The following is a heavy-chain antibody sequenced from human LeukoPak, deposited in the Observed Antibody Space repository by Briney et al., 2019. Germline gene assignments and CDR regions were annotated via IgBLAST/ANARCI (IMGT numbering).Heavy chain of an antibody. Sequence: GGSLRLSCAASGFTFSSYAMHWVRQAPGKGLEWVAVISYDGSNKYYADSVKGRFTISRDNSKNTLYLQMNSLRAEDTAVYYCARVGRSGYDSSGYYGATLKYWGQGTLVTVSS. CDR1: GFTFSSYA. V-gene: IGHV3-30-3*01. J-gene: IGHJ4*02. CDR3: ARVGRSGYDSSGYYGATLKY. D-gene: IGHD3-22*01. CDR2: ISYDGSNK.